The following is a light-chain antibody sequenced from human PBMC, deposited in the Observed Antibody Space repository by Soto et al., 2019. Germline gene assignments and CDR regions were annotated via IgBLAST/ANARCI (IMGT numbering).Light chain of an antibody. CDR1: QSVSSSY. CDR2: GAS. J-gene: IGKJ4*01. V-gene: IGKV3-20*01. Sequence: EMVLPQSPGTLSLSPGERATPSCRASQSVSSSYLAWYQQKPGQAPRLLTYGASSRATGIPDRFSGSGSGTDFTLTISRLEPEDFAVYYCQQYDSSPLTFGGGTKVEIK. CDR3: QQYDSSPLT.